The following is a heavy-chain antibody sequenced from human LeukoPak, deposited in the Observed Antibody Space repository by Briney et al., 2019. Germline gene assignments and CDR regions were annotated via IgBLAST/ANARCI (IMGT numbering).Heavy chain of an antibody. CDR2: ISSSSSYI. CDR1: GFTFSSYS. V-gene: IGHV3-21*01. Sequence: GGSLRLSCAASGFTFSSYSMNWVRQAPGKGLEWVSSISSSSSYIYYADSVKGRFTISRDNAKNSLYLQTNSLRAEDTAVYYCAREGGSWSRRYFDLWGRGTLVTVSS. J-gene: IGHJ2*01. D-gene: IGHD6-13*01. CDR3: AREGGSWSRRYFDL.